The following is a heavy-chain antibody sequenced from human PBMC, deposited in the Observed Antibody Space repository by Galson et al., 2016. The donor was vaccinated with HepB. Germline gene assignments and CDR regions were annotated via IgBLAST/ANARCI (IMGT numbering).Heavy chain of an antibody. V-gene: IGHV3-23*01. D-gene: IGHD2-21*02. CDR1: GFTFRDFA. CDR2: ISYNSGDET. Sequence: SLRLSCAASGFTFRDFAMTWVRQTPGKGLEWVSAISYNSGDETYFADSVRGRFTISRDNSKNTLYLQMNSLRAEDTAVYYCAKDAPSGRVVTGTWDSWGQGTLVTVSP. CDR3: AKDAPSGRVVTGTWDS. J-gene: IGHJ4*02.